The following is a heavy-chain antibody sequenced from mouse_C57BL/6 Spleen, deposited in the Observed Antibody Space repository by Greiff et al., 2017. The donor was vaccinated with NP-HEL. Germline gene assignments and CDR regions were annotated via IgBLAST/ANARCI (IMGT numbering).Heavy chain of an antibody. V-gene: IGHV1-80*01. Sequence: VQLQESGAELVKPGASVKISCKASGYAFSSYWMNWVKQRPGKGLEWIGQIYPGDGDTNYNGKFKGKATLTADKSSSTAYMQLSSLTSEDSAVYFCANYDYPYAMDYWGQGTSVTVSS. J-gene: IGHJ4*01. CDR1: GYAFSSYW. CDR2: IYPGDGDT. D-gene: IGHD2-4*01. CDR3: ANYDYPYAMDY.